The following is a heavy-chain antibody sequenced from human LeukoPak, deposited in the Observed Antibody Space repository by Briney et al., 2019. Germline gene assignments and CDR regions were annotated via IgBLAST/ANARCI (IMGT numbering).Heavy chain of an antibody. CDR3: ASTITGAVGYWFDP. Sequence: PSETLSLTCTVSGGSISSGSYYWSWIRQPAGKGLEWIGRIYTSGSTNYNPSLKSRVTISVDTSKDQFTLKLNSVTAADTAVYYCASTITGAVGYWFDPWGQGTLVTVSS. J-gene: IGHJ5*02. CDR1: GGSISSGSYY. V-gene: IGHV4-61*02. CDR2: IYTSGST. D-gene: IGHD6-13*01.